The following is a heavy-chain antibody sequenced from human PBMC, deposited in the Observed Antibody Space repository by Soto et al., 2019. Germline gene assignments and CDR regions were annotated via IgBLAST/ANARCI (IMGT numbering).Heavy chain of an antibody. J-gene: IGHJ4*02. CDR1: GFTFSSYG. CDR2: ISYDGSNK. V-gene: IGHV3-30*18. CDR3: AKVPGTPYKYYFDY. Sequence: QVQLVESGGGVVQPGRSLRLSCAASGFTFSSYGMHWVRQAPGKGLEWVAVISYDGSNKYYADSVKGRFTISRDNSKNTLYLQMTSLRAEDTAVYYCAKVPGTPYKYYFDYWGQGTLVTVSS. D-gene: IGHD3-10*01.